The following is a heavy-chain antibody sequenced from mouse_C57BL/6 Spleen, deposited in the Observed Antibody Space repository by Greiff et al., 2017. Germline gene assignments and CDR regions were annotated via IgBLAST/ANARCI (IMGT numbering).Heavy chain of an antibody. J-gene: IGHJ1*03. V-gene: IGHV1-55*01. CDR3: ARQGGLLPWYFEV. CDR1: GYTFTSYW. CDR2: IYPGSGST. D-gene: IGHD1-1*01. Sequence: QVQLQQPGAELVKPGASVKMSCKASGYTFTSYWITWVKQRPGQGLEWIGDIYPGSGSTNYNEKFKSKATLTVDPSSSTAYMQLSSLTSEDSAVYYCARQGGLLPWYFEVWGTGTTVTVSS.